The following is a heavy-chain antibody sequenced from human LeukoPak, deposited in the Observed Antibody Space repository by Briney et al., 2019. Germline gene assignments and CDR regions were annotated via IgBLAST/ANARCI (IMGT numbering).Heavy chain of an antibody. D-gene: IGHD3-10*01. J-gene: IGHJ4*02. CDR2: ISGSGGGT. CDR1: GFTFTSYA. Sequence: GGSLRLSCAASGFTFTSYAMSWVRQAPGKGLEWVSLISGSGGGTYYGDSVKGRFTISRDNSKNTLYLQMNSLRAEDTAVYYCAKDQYYGSGSYDYWGQGTLVTVSS. V-gene: IGHV3-23*01. CDR3: AKDQYYGSGSYDY.